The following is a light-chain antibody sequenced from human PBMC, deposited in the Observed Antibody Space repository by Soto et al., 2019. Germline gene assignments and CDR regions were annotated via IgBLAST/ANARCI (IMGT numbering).Light chain of an antibody. Sequence: DFVMTQTPLSSPVTLGQPASISCRSSQSLVHSDGNSYLSWLHQRPGQPPRLLIYMISNRFSGVPNRFSGSGAGTDFTLKTSRVEPEDVGVYYCMQATQPYTFGQGNKLEIK. CDR1: QSLVHSDGNSY. V-gene: IGKV2-24*01. CDR2: MIS. CDR3: MQATQPYT. J-gene: IGKJ2*01.